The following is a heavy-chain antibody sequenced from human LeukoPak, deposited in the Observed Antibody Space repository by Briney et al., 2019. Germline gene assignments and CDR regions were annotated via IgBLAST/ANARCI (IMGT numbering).Heavy chain of an antibody. CDR1: GFTVRSNY. CDR2: IYSGGST. V-gene: IGHV3-66*01. J-gene: IGHJ4*02. D-gene: IGHD6-19*01. Sequence: GGSLRLSCAASGFTVRSNYMSWVRQAPGKGLEWVSVIYSGGSTYYADSVKGRFTISRDNSKNTLYLQMNSLRAGDTAVYYCARGPYSSGWYKGVDYFDYWGQGTLVIVSS. CDR3: ARGPYSSGWYKGVDYFDY.